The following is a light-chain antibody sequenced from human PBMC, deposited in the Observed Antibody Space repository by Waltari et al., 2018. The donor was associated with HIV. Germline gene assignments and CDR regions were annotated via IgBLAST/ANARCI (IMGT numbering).Light chain of an antibody. CDR2: RNK. CDR3: AAWDDSLSGPV. Sequence: QSVLTQPPSASGTPGQRVTISCSGSSSNIGSNYVYWYQQLPGTAPKLLIYRNKPRPSGARDRFSGSKSGTSASLAISGVRSEDGADYYGAAWDDSLSGPVFGGGTKLVVL. CDR1: SSNIGSNY. J-gene: IGLJ3*02. V-gene: IGLV1-47*01.